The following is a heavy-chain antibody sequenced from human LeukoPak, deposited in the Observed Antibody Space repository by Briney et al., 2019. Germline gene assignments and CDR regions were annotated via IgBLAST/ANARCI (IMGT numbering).Heavy chain of an antibody. CDR2: VKQDSSEK. Sequence: GGSLRLSCAASGFTLISYWMSWVRLAPGKGLEWVANVKQDSSEKYYVDSVKGRFTISRDNAKNSVYLQMNSLRAEDTAVYYCARGFTIFGVVNDGFDIWGQGTKVTVSS. CDR1: GFTLISYW. D-gene: IGHD3-3*01. CDR3: ARGFTIFGVVNDGFDI. J-gene: IGHJ3*02. V-gene: IGHV3-7*01.